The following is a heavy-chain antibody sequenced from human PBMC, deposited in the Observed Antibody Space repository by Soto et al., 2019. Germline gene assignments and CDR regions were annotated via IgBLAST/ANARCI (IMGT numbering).Heavy chain of an antibody. Sequence: SVKVSCKASGGTFSSYAISWVRQAPGQGLEWMGGIIPIFGTANYAQKFQGRVTITADESTSTAYMELSSLRSEDTAVYYCARVYCSGGSCLDAEYFQHWGQGTLVAVSS. J-gene: IGHJ1*01. CDR1: GGTFSSYA. CDR3: ARVYCSGGSCLDAEYFQH. D-gene: IGHD2-15*01. CDR2: IIPIFGTA. V-gene: IGHV1-69*13.